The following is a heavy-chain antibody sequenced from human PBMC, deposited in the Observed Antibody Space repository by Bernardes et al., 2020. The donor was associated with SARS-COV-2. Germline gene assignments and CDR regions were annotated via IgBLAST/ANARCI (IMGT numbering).Heavy chain of an antibody. D-gene: IGHD2-15*01. CDR1: GFTFSKHA. J-gene: IGHJ3*02. CDR2: ITNSGHST. V-gene: IGHV3-23*01. Sequence: GGSLRLSCAASGFTFSKHAMAWVRQAPGRGLEWVSDITNSGHSTYYADSVKGRFTISRDNSKNILYLHMNSLRAEDTAVYYCTRVLEGRAGAFDIWGQGTMVTVSS. CDR3: TRVLEGRAGAFDI.